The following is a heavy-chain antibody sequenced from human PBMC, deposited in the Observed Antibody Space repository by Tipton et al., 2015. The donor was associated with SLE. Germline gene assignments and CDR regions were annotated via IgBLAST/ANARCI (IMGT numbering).Heavy chain of an antibody. J-gene: IGHJ5*02. CDR1: GYTFSTYY. D-gene: IGHD6-19*01. Sequence: QSGPEVKNPGASVKVSCKGFGYTFSTYYMHWVRQAPGQGLEWMGVISPTGDGTSYAQKFQGRFTMTRDTSTSTLYMELSSLRSEDTAVYSCARDSRAGWLSVDLWGQGTLVTVSS. CDR2: ISPTGDGT. V-gene: IGHV1-46*01. CDR3: ARDSRAGWLSVDL.